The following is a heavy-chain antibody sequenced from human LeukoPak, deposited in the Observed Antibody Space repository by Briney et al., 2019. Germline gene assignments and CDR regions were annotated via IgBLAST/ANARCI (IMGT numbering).Heavy chain of an antibody. V-gene: IGHV4-59*01. Sequence: SETLSLTCSVSGGSISSYYWSWSRQPPGTGLEWIGYIYYTGTTNYNPSLKSRVTISVDTSKNQFSLNMNSVTAADTAVYYCARAPCSAWYSFDYWGQGTLVTVSS. J-gene: IGHJ4*02. D-gene: IGHD6-19*01. CDR2: IYYTGTT. CDR1: GGSISSYY. CDR3: ARAPCSAWYSFDY.